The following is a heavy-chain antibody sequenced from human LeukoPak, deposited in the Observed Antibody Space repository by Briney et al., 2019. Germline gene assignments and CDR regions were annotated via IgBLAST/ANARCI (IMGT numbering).Heavy chain of an antibody. CDR2: IRYDGSNE. D-gene: IGHD1-26*01. V-gene: IGHV3-30*02. J-gene: IGHJ4*02. CDR3: AKDRMIVGAHCDY. CDR1: GFTFSSYG. Sequence: GGSLRLSCAASGFTFSSYGMHWVRQAPGKGLEWVAFIRYDGSNEYYADYVKGRFTISRDKSKTTLYLQMNSLGAEDTARSYFAKDRMIVGAHCDYWGQGTLVTVSS.